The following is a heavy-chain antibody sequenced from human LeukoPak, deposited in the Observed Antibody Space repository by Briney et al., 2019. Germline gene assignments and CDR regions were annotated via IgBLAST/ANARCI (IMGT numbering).Heavy chain of an antibody. J-gene: IGHJ4*02. D-gene: IGHD3-22*01. V-gene: IGHV1-46*01. CDR3: AILSYYYDSSGYSIFDY. CDR2: INPSGGST. CDR1: GYTFTSYY. Sequence: ASVKVSCKASGYTFTSYYMHWVRQAPGQGLEWMGIINPSGGSTSYAQKFQGRATMTRDTSTSTVYMELSSLRSEDTAVYYCAILSYYYDSSGYSIFDYWGQGTLVTVSS.